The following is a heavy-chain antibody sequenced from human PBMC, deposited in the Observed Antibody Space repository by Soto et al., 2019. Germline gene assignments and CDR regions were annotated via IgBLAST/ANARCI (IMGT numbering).Heavy chain of an antibody. CDR2: IWTSGST. J-gene: IGHJ3*01. V-gene: IGHV3-53*01. CDR1: GFTFSSND. D-gene: IGHD3-16*01. CDR3: ATRPLLRGAP. Sequence: EVQLVESGGGLIQPGGSLRLSCEASGFTFSSNDMNWVRQAPGKGLEWVSLIWTSGSTAYADSVKGRFTISRDNSKCVLYLHMSSLRAEDTAVYYCATRPLLRGAPWGQGTMVIVSS.